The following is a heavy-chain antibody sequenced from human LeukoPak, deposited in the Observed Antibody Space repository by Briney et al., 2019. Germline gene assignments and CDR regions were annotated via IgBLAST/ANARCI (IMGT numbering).Heavy chain of an antibody. J-gene: IGHJ4*02. CDR2: IGTAGDT. D-gene: IGHD3-22*01. CDR1: GFTFSSYD. Sequence: SGGSLRLSCAASGFTFSSYDMHWVRQATGKGLEWVSAIGTAGDTYYPGSVKGRFTISRENAKNSLYLQMNSLRAGDTAVYYCARGGYYYDSSGYYDFFDYWGQGTLVTVSS. CDR3: ARGGYYYDSSGYYDFFDY. V-gene: IGHV3-13*01.